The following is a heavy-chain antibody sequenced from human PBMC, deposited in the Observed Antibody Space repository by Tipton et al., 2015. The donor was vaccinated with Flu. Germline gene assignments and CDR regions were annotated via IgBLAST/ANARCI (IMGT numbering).Heavy chain of an antibody. J-gene: IGHJ4*02. CDR1: GFTFSRNA. CDR3: AGGSFTGIAALDY. V-gene: IGHV3-23*01. D-gene: IGHD6-13*01. Sequence: SLRLSCAASGFTFSRNAMSWVRQAPGKGLEWVLAVSGGGGTRYFADSVKGRFTISRDNNKNTLYLQMNSLRAEDTGVYFCAGGSFTGIAALDYWGQGTLVTVSS. CDR2: VSGGGGTR.